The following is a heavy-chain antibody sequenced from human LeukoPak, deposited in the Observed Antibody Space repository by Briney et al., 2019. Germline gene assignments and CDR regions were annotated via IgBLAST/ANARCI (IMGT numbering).Heavy chain of an antibody. Sequence: GGSLRLSCAASGFTLSTYYMNWVRQAPGKGLEWVSIVYSGGSTYYADSVKGRFTISRDTSKNTLSPQMNRLRAEDTAVYFCARVGDHFHWNLDLWGRGTLVTVSS. V-gene: IGHV3-53*01. CDR2: VYSGGST. J-gene: IGHJ2*01. CDR1: GFTLSTYY. D-gene: IGHD3-3*02. CDR3: ARVGDHFHWNLDL.